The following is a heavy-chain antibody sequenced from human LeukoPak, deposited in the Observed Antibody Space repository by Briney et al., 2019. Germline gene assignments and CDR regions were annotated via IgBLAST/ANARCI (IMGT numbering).Heavy chain of an antibody. V-gene: IGHV1-2*02. Sequence: ASVKVSCKASGYTLTDYYIHWVRQAPGQGLEWMGWITPSSGGTIYAQKFRGRVTMTRDMSISTAYMELSRLRSDDTAVYYCAKVASTTRRHDAFDIWGQGTLVTVSS. D-gene: IGHD1-1*01. J-gene: IGHJ3*02. CDR1: GYTLTDYY. CDR3: AKVASTTRRHDAFDI. CDR2: ITPSSGGT.